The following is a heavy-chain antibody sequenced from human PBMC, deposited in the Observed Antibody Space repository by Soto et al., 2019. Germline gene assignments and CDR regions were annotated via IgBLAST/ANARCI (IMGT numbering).Heavy chain of an antibody. Sequence: PGGSLRLSCAASGFTFINAWMSWVRQAPGKGLEWVGRIKSKASGGTTDFAAPVKGKFTISKDDSKNTLYLQMNSLKTEDTAVYYCSTDRFSSPIDSWGQGTLVTSPQ. CDR1: GFTFINAW. J-gene: IGHJ4*02. V-gene: IGHV3-15*01. CDR3: STDRFSSPIDS. D-gene: IGHD2-2*01. CDR2: IKSKASGGTT.